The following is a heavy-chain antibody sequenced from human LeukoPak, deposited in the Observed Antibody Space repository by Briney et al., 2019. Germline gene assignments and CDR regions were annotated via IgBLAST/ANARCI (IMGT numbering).Heavy chain of an antibody. J-gene: IGHJ4*02. Sequence: SETLSRTCTVSGGSISGNYWTWIRQPPGKGLEYIGYIYYSGSTNHKPSRKSRVTISVDTSKNQFSLKLSSVTAADTAVYYCARGRYTFDYWGQGTLVTVSS. CDR1: GGSISGNY. CDR3: ARGRYTFDY. D-gene: IGHD1-1*01. V-gene: IGHV4-59*01. CDR2: IYYSGST.